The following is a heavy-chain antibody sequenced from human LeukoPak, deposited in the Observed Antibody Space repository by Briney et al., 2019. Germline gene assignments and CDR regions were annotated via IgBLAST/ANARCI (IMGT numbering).Heavy chain of an antibody. CDR2: IYSGGTI. CDR3: ARPASGGLSEDY. D-gene: IGHD3-10*01. Sequence: GGSLRLSCAASGFNVSTRYMSWVRQAPGKGLELVSLIYSGGTIYYADSVKGRFTISRDNSKNMLYLQMNSLRADDTAVYYCARPASGGLSEDYWGQGTLVTVSS. V-gene: IGHV3-53*01. J-gene: IGHJ4*02. CDR1: GFNVSTRY.